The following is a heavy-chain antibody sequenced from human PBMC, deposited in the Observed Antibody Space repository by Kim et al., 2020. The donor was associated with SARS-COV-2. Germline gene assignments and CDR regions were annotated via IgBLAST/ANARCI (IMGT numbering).Heavy chain of an antibody. CDR2: IWYDGSNK. Sequence: GGSLRLSCAASGFTFRSYGMHWVRQAPGKGLEWVAVIWYDGSNKDYADSVKGRFTISRDNSKNTLYLQMNSLRAEDTAVYYCVKDRGYYDYVWGSYRYREFDYWGQGTLVTVSS. CDR1: GFTFRSYG. V-gene: IGHV3-33*06. J-gene: IGHJ4*02. D-gene: IGHD3-16*02. CDR3: VKDRGYYDYVWGSYRYREFDY.